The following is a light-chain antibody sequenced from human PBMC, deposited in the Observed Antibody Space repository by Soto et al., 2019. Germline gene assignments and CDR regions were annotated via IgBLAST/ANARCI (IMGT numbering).Light chain of an antibody. V-gene: IGKV3D-20*02. Sequence: EIVLTQSPGTLSLSPGERATLSCRASQSVSSSSLAWYQKKPGQAPRLLIYGASSRAAGIPDRFSGSGSGTDFTLTISSLEPEAFAVYYCQERTGWPPWTFGQGTTVDIK. CDR3: QERTGWPPWT. CDR1: QSVSSSS. CDR2: GAS. J-gene: IGKJ1*01.